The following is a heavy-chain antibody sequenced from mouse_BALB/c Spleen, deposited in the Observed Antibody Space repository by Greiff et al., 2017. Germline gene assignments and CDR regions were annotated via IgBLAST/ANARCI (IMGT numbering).Heavy chain of an antibody. CDR1: GYTFTSYV. CDR2: INPYNDGT. D-gene: IGHD1-1*01. V-gene: IGHV1-14*01. CDR3: ARPYYYGSRGGYYFDY. Sequence: VQLQQSGPELVKPGASVKMSCKASGYTFTSYVMHWVKQKPGQGLEWIGYINPYNDGTKYNEKFKGKATLTSDKSSSTAYMELSSLTSEDSAVYYCARPYYYGSRGGYYFDYWGQGTTLTVSS. J-gene: IGHJ2*01.